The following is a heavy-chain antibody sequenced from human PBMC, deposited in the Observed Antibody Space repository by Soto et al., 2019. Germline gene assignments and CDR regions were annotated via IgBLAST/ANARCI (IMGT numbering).Heavy chain of an antibody. V-gene: IGHV1-58*01. CDR3: AATGGWLSLFDI. D-gene: IGHD3-22*01. CDR1: GFTFTSSA. J-gene: IGHJ3*02. CDR2: IVVGSGNT. Sequence: SVKVSCKASGFTFTSSALQWVRQARGQRLEWIGWIVVGSGNTNYAQKFQERVTITRDMSTSTANMELSSLRFEYTAVYYCAATGGWLSLFDIWGQGTMVTVSS.